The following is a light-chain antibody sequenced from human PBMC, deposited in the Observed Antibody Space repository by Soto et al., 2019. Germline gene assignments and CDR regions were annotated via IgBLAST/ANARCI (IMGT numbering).Light chain of an antibody. CDR2: GTS. Sequence: EIVMTQSPAALSVSPGERATLSCRASQSVSDNLAWYQQKPGQAPRLLIFGTSTTATGIPARFSGSGSGTDSTLTVRSLHSEDFAVYYCNQYKNWAPWTFGPGTKVEIK. V-gene: IGKV3-15*01. CDR1: QSVSDN. CDR3: NQYKNWAPWT. J-gene: IGKJ1*01.